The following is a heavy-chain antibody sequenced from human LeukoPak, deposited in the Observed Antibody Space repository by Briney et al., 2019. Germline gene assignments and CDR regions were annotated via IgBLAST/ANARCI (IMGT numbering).Heavy chain of an antibody. CDR3: ARSHPIMVRGVIITATFDY. Sequence: SETLSLTCTVSGGSISSYYWSWIRQPPGKGLEWIGYIYYSGSTNYNPSLKSRVTISVDTSKNQFSLKLSSVTAADTAVYYCARSHPIMVRGVIITATFDYWGQGTLVTVSS. V-gene: IGHV4-59*01. CDR1: GGSISSYY. CDR2: IYYSGST. D-gene: IGHD3-10*01. J-gene: IGHJ4*02.